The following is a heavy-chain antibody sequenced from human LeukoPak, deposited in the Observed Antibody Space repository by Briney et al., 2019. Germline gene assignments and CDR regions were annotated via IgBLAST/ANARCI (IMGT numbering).Heavy chain of an antibody. CDR1: GFNFNYYA. CDR3: AKEHMAAAVYYFDY. Sequence: GGCLKLSCAASGFNFNYYAMTWVRQAPGKGLEWVSGIGGSGIRTYYADSVRGRFTVSGDYSKNTLYLQMNSLRAEDTAVYYCAKEHMAAAVYYFDYWGQGTLVTVSS. CDR2: IGGSGIRT. D-gene: IGHD2-15*01. J-gene: IGHJ4*02. V-gene: IGHV3-23*01.